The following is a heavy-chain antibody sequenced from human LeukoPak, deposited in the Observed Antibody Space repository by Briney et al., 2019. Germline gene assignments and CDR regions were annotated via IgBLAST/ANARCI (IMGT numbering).Heavy chain of an antibody. V-gene: IGHV3-53*01. CDR3: ARVGSTLPFDY. J-gene: IGHJ4*02. CDR2: IHSGGST. CDR1: GFTVSSKY. Sequence: GGSLRLSCAASGFTVSSKYMSWVRQAPGKGLEWVSVIHSGGSTHYADSVEGRFSISRDNSKNTLYLQMNSLRADDTAVYYCARVGSTLPFDYWGQGTLVTVSS. D-gene: IGHD1-26*01.